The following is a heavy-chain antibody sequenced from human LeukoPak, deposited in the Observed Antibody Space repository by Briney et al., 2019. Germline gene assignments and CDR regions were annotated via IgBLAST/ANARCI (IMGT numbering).Heavy chain of an antibody. D-gene: IGHD2-15*01. Sequence: ASVTVSFKASGGTFISYASSWVRQAPGQGREGMGGIIPILGIANYAQKFQGRVTITADKSTSTAYMELSSLRSEDTAVYYCARHCSGGSCYGYNWFDPWGQGTLVTVSS. CDR2: IIPILGIA. CDR3: ARHCSGGSCYGYNWFDP. J-gene: IGHJ5*02. V-gene: IGHV1-69*10. CDR1: GGTFISYA.